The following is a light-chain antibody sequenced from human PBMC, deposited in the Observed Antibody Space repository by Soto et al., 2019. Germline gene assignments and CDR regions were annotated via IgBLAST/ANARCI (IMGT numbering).Light chain of an antibody. CDR2: AAS. J-gene: IGKJ1*01. CDR1: HDIRNS. CDR3: RQHYTYPLA. Sequence: DVQMTQSPPSLSASVGDRVTITCRASHDIRNSVGWYQQKPGKAPKRLIYAASSLQGGVPSRFSRSGSGTEYTRTISTLQPEDFATDYCRQHYTYPLACGQETQVEIE. V-gene: IGKV1-17*01.